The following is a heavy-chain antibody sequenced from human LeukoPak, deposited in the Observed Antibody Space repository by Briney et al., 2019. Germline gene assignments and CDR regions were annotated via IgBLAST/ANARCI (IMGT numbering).Heavy chain of an antibody. J-gene: IGHJ3*02. V-gene: IGHV4-59*01. CDR2: IYYSGST. D-gene: IGHD3-22*01. Sequence: TSETLSLTCTVSGGSISSYYWSWIRQPPGKGLEWIGYIYYSGSTNYNPSLKSRVTISVDTSKNQFSLKLSSVTAADTALYYCARDLFYYYDSSGYAFDIWGQGTMVTVSS. CDR3: ARDLFYYYDSSGYAFDI. CDR1: GGSISSYY.